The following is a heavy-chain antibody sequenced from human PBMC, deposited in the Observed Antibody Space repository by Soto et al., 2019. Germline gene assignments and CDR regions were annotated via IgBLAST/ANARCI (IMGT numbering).Heavy chain of an antibody. J-gene: IGHJ6*02. V-gene: IGHV3-30-3*01. CDR2: ISYDGSNK. Sequence: QVQLVESGGGVVQPGRSLRLSCAASGFTFSSYAMHWVRQAPGKGLEWVAVISYDGSNKYYADSVKGRFTISRDNSKNTLYLQMNSLRAEDTAVYYCARDQEQLVLASGHYGMDVWGQGTTVTVSS. D-gene: IGHD6-6*01. CDR1: GFTFSSYA. CDR3: ARDQEQLVLASGHYGMDV.